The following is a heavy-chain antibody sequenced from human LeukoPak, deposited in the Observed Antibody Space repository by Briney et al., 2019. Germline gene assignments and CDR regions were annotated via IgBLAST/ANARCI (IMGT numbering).Heavy chain of an antibody. CDR3: ARPRYSGSYWGFDY. Sequence: KPSETLSLTCTVSGGSISSSSYYWGWIRQPPGKGLERLGCIYYSGSTYYNPSLKSRVTISVDTSKNQFSLKLSSVTAADTAVYYCARPRYSGSYWGFDYWGQGTLVTVSS. D-gene: IGHD1-26*01. V-gene: IGHV4-39*01. J-gene: IGHJ4*02. CDR2: IYYSGST. CDR1: GGSISSSSYY.